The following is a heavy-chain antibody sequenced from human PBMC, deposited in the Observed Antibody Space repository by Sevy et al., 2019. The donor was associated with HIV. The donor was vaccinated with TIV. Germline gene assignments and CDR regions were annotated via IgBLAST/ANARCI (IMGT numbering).Heavy chain of an antibody. CDR1: GYTFTDYY. CDR3: ARYCSSTCCYAPPFGY. J-gene: IGHJ4*02. CDR2: INPKSGGT. V-gene: IGHV1-2*06. Sequence: ASVKVSCKASGYTFTDYYMHWVRQAPGQGLEWMGRINPKSGGTNYAQKFQGRVTMTRDTSISTAYMELSRLRSVDTALYYCARYCSSTCCYAPPFGYWGQGTLVTVSS. D-gene: IGHD2-2*01.